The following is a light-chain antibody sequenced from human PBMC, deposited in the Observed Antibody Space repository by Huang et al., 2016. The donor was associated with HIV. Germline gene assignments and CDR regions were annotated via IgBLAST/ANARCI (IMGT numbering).Light chain of an antibody. V-gene: IGKV3-11*01. J-gene: IGKJ4*01. CDR2: DAS. CDR1: QIVGSS. Sequence: EIVLTQSPATLSLSPGERATLSCRASQIVGSSLAWYQQRRGQAPRLLIYDASNRATGIPARFSGSGSGTDFTLTITSLEPEDFAVYFCQQRTTWPALTFGGGTRVEIK. CDR3: QQRTTWPALT.